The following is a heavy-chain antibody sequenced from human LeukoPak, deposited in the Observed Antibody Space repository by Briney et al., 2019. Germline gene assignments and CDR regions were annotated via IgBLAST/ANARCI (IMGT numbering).Heavy chain of an antibody. J-gene: IGHJ4*02. Sequence: GRSLRLSCAASGFTFSSYGMHWVRQAPGKGLEWVAVISYDGSNKYYADSVKGRFTISRDNSKNTLYLQMNSLRAEDTAVYYCAKDYTSKRNLYYFDYWGQGTLVTVSS. CDR1: GFTFSSYG. CDR2: ISYDGSNK. V-gene: IGHV3-30*18. D-gene: IGHD6-6*01. CDR3: AKDYTSKRNLYYFDY.